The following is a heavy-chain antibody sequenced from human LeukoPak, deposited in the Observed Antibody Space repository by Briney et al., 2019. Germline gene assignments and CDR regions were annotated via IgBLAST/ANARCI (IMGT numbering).Heavy chain of an antibody. D-gene: IGHD3-22*01. J-gene: IGHJ3*02. Sequence: ASVKVSCKASGYTFTSYYMHWVRQAPGQGLEWMGIINPSGGSTSYAQKFQGRVTMTRDTSTSTVYMELSSLRSEDTAVYYCATGIVVVTRPRDDAFDIWGQGTMVTVSS. CDR1: GYTFTSYY. V-gene: IGHV1-46*01. CDR2: INPSGGST. CDR3: ATGIVVVTRPRDDAFDI.